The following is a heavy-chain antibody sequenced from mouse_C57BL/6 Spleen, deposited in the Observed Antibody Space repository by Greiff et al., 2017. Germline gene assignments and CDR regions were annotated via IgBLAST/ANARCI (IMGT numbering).Heavy chain of an antibody. V-gene: IGHV1-64*01. J-gene: IGHJ2*01. CDR3: ASPLTVGDY. D-gene: IGHD1-1*01. Sequence: QVQLQQPGAELVKPGASVKLSCKASGYTFTSYGMHWVKQRPGQGLEWIGMINPNSGSTNYNEKCKSKATLTVDKSSSTAYMQLSSLTSEDSAVYYCASPLTVGDYWGQGTTLTVSS. CDR2: INPNSGST. CDR1: GYTFTSYG.